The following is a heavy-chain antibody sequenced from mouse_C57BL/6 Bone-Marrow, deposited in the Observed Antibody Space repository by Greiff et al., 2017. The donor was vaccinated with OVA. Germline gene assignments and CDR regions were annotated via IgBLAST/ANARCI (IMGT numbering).Heavy chain of an antibody. Sequence: EVQLQQPGAELVRPGSSVKMSCKTSGYTFTSYGINWVKQRPGQGLEWIGYIYIGNGYTEYNEKFKGKATLTYAKSSSTAYMQLSSLTSYDSAIYFCAREPIYVGFSLYAMDNWCQGTSVTVSS. CDR2: IYIGNGYT. J-gene: IGHJ4*01. V-gene: IGHV1-58*01. CDR1: GYTFTSYG. CDR3: AREPIYVGFSLYAMDN. D-gene: IGHD2-3*01.